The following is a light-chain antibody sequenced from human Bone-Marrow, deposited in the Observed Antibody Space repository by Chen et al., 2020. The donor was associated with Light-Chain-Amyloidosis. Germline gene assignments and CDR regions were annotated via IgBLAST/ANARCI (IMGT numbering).Light chain of an antibody. CDR2: DVS. V-gene: IGLV2-11*01. J-gene: IGLJ3*02. CDR1: SSDVGGYKY. Sequence: QSALTPPRSVSGSPGQSVTISCTGTSSDVGGYKYVSWYQQYPGKAPKLMIYDVSKRPSGVPDRFSASKSGNTASLTISGLQAEDEADYYCCSYAGSYSLRMFGGGTKLTVL. CDR3: CSYAGSYSLRM.